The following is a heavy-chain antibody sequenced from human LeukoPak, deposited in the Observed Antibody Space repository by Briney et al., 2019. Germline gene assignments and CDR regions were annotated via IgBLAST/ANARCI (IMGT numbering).Heavy chain of an antibody. V-gene: IGHV3-23*01. Sequence: GGSLRLSCAASGFTFSSYAMSWVRQASGKGLEWVSAISGSGGSTYYADSVKGRFTISRDNSKNTLYLQMNSLRAEDTAVYYCATRERSTSCSSWGQGTLVTVSS. J-gene: IGHJ4*02. CDR3: ATRERSTSCSS. D-gene: IGHD2-2*01. CDR2: ISGSGGST. CDR1: GFTFSSYA.